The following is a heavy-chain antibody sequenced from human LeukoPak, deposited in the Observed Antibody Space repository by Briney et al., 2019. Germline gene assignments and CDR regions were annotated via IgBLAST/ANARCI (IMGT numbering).Heavy chain of an antibody. CDR1: GFSFSNYG. CDR2: IRYDGSKI. V-gene: IGHV3-30*02. CDR3: AREEGIVGATGPGAFDI. J-gene: IGHJ3*02. Sequence: GGSLRLSCAASGFSFSNYGMHWVRQAPGKGLEWVAFIRYDGSKIFYADSVKGRFTISRDNSKNTLYLQMNSLRAEDTAVHYCAREEGIVGATGPGAFDIWDQGTMVTVSS. D-gene: IGHD1-26*01.